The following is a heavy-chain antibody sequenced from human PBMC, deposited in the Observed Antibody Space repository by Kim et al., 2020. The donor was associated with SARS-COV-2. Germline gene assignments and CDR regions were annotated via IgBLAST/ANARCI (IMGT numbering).Heavy chain of an antibody. Sequence: GGFTIARDNSKNTLYLQMNSLRAEDTAVYYCARGLQDIVVVPAALGAFDIWGQGTMVTVSS. D-gene: IGHD2-2*01. J-gene: IGHJ3*02. CDR3: ARGLQDIVVVPAALGAFDI. V-gene: IGHV3-53*01.